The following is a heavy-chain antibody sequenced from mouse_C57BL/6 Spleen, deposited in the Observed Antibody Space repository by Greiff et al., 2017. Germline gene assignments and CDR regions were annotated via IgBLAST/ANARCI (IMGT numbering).Heavy chain of an antibody. CDR1: GYTFTSYW. CDR2: IDPSDSYT. CDR3: ERRVYWYFEV. Sequence: QVQLQQPGAELVKPGASVKLSCKASGYTFTSYWMQWVKQRPGQGLEWIGEIDPSDSYTNYNQKFKGKATLTVDTSSSTAYMQLSSLTSEDSAVYYCERRVYWYFEVWGTGTTVTVSS. J-gene: IGHJ1*03. V-gene: IGHV1-50*01.